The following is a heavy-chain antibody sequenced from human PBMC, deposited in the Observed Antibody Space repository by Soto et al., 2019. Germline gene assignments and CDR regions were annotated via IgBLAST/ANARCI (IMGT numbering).Heavy chain of an antibody. Sequence: ASVKVSCKASGYTFTSYDINWVRQATGQGLEWMGWMNPNSGNTGYAQKFQGRVTMTRNASISTAYMELSSLRSEDTAVYYCARGDPRGSYFPFDYWGQGTLVTVSS. CDR3: ARGDPRGSYFPFDY. J-gene: IGHJ4*02. CDR1: GYTFTSYD. V-gene: IGHV1-8*01. D-gene: IGHD1-26*01. CDR2: MNPNSGNT.